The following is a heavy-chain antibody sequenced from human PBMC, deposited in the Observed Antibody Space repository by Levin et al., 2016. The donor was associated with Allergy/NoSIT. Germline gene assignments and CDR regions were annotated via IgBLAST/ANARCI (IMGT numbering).Heavy chain of an antibody. CDR2: VYPGDSGDSNI. CDR3: ARRPRYRYGNKGVDF. J-gene: IGHJ4*02. V-gene: IGHV5-51*01. CDR1: GYNFNNYW. Sequence: GESLKISCKASGYNFNNYWIGWVRQMPGRGLEWMGIVYPGDSGDSNIRYSPSFQGHVTISVDKSITTAYLRWSSLEASDTAMYYCARRPRYRYGNKGVDFWGQGTPVTVSS. D-gene: IGHD5-18*01.